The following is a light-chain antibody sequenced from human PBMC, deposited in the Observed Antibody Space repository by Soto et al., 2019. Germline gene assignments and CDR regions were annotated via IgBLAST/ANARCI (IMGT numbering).Light chain of an antibody. Sequence: QSALTQPAFVSGSPGQSITISCTGTSSDVGGYNYVSWYQQHPGKAPKLMIYEVSNRPSGVSNRFSGSKSGNTASLTISGLQAEDEADYYCSSYTSSSTQVFGTGTKLTV. CDR3: SSYTSSSTQV. CDR1: SSDVGGYNY. V-gene: IGLV2-14*01. CDR2: EVS. J-gene: IGLJ1*01.